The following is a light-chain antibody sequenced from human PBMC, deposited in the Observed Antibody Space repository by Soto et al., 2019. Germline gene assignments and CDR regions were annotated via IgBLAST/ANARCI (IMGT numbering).Light chain of an antibody. CDR1: QSVSSN. CDR2: DAS. CDR3: QQYNNWWT. J-gene: IGKJ1*01. Sequence: EVVMTQSPATLSVSPGARAPLSCRARQSVSSNVAWYQQKPGQAPRLLIYDASTRATGIPARFSGSGSGTEFTLTISSLQSEDFGVYYCQQYNNWWTFGQGTKVDI. V-gene: IGKV3-15*01.